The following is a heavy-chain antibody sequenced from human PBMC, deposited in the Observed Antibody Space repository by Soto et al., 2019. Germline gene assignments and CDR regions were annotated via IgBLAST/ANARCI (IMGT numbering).Heavy chain of an antibody. D-gene: IGHD3-3*01. Sequence: ASVKVSCKASGYTFTAYQIHWVLQAPGQGLEWMGWINPNSGGAYYAQKFQARVTMTRDTSISTDYMELSSLTSDDTAVYYCARDYDFSSGSYYFDYWGQGTLVTVSS. CDR3: ARDYDFSSGSYYFDY. J-gene: IGHJ4*02. CDR1: GYTFTAYQ. CDR2: INPNSGGA. V-gene: IGHV1-2*02.